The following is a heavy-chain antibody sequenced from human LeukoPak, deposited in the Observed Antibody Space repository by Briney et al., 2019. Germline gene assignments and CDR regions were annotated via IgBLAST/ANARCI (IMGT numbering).Heavy chain of an antibody. V-gene: IGHV4-4*07. J-gene: IGHJ6*03. CDR3: ARGPYCSSTSCYYYYYYYMDV. CDR2: IYTSGST. D-gene: IGHD2-2*01. CDR1: GGSISSYY. Sequence: SETLSLTCTVSGGSISSYYWSWIRQPAAKGLEWIGRIYTSGSTNYNPSLKSRVTMSVDTSKNQFSLKLSSVTAADTAVYYCARGPYCSSTSCYYYYYYYMDVWGKGTTVTVSS.